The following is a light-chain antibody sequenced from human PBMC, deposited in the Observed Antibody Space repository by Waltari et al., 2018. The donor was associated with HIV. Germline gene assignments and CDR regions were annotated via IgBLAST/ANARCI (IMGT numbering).Light chain of an antibody. V-gene: IGLV3-21*04. CDR2: DDS. CDR3: QVWDSSSDHWV. CDR1: NLEIKS. Sequence: SYVLTQPPSVSVAPGKTAKIACEGDNLEIKSVHWYQQRPGPAPIQVIDDDSDLPSGIPERFSGAKSGNTATLSITRVEGGDEADYYCQVWDSSSDHWVFGGGTKLTVL. J-gene: IGLJ3*02.